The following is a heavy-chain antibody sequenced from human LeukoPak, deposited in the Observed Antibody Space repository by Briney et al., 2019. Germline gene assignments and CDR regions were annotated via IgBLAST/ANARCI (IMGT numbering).Heavy chain of an antibody. D-gene: IGHD3-16*01. CDR3: ARFGDFFAFGDITTGYYGMDV. Sequence: GASVKVSCKASGYTFTGYYMHWVRQAPGQGLEWMGWINPNSGGTNYAQKFQGWVTMTRDTSISTAYMELSRLRSDDTAVYYCARFGDFFAFGDITTGYYGMDVWGQGTTVTVSS. V-gene: IGHV1-2*04. CDR1: GYTFTGYY. J-gene: IGHJ6*02. CDR2: INPNSGGT.